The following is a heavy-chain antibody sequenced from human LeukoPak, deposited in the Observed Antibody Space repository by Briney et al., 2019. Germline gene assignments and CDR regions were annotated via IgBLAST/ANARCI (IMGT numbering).Heavy chain of an antibody. J-gene: IGHJ4*02. D-gene: IGHD6-13*01. CDR1: GFTFSSYA. V-gene: IGHV3-23*03. CDR3: AKGSGTFDY. Sequence: GGSLRLSCAASGFTFSSYAMSWVRQAPGKGLEWVSVIYGGGTTYYADSVKGRFTISRDNSKNTLYLQMNSLRAEDTAVYYCAKGSGTFDYWGQGTLVTVSS. CDR2: IYGGGTT.